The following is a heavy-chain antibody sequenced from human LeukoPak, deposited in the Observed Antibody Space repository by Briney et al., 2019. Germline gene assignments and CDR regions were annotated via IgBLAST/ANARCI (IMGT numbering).Heavy chain of an antibody. CDR1: GFTFSSYG. CDR2: IRYDGSNT. J-gene: IGHJ4*02. V-gene: IGHV3-30*02. D-gene: IGHD6-13*01. CDR3: AKDGIASTGPYHFGY. Sequence: GGSLRLSCAASGFTFSSYGMHWVRQAPGKGLEWVAFIRYDGSNTYYVDSVKGRFTISSDNSKNTLYLQMNSLRAEDTAVYYCAKDGIASTGPYHFGYWGKGTLVTVSS.